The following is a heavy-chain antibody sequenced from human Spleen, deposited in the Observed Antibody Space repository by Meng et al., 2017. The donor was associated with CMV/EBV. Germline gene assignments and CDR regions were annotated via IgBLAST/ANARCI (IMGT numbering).Heavy chain of an antibody. CDR3: TSVWGYVPY. V-gene: IGHV3-53*01. Sequence: LRLSCAASGFSVSSNYMSWVRQAPGKGLEWVSVIYSGGSTYYAESVKGRFTISRDNSKNTLYLQMNSLRAEDTAVYYCTSVWGYVPYWGQGILVTVSS. CDR1: GFSVSSNY. D-gene: IGHD7-27*01. CDR2: IYSGGST. J-gene: IGHJ4*02.